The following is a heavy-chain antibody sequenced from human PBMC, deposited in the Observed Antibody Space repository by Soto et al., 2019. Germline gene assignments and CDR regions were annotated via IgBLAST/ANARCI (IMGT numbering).Heavy chain of an antibody. J-gene: IGHJ4*02. CDR1: GYTFTSYD. V-gene: IGHV1-8*01. Sequence: QVQLVQSGAEVKKPGASVKVSCKASGYTFTSYDINWVRQATGQGLEWMGWMNPNSGNTGYAQKFQGRVTMTRNTSISTAYMELSSLRSEDTAXXXXXXXRTYXGDYWGQGTLVTVSS. CDR2: MNPNSGNT. CDR3: XXXRTYXGDY.